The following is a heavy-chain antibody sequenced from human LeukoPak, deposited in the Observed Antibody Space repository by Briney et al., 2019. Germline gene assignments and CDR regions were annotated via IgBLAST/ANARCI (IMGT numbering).Heavy chain of an antibody. D-gene: IGHD2-21*02. CDR1: GFTFSSYG. CDR3: ARGGACGGDCYSAAFDI. CDR2: IWYDGSNK. J-gene: IGHJ3*02. V-gene: IGHV3-33*01. Sequence: GGSLRLSCAPSGFTFSSYGMHWVRPAPRKGLEWVAVIWYDGSNKYYADSVKGRFTISRDNSKNTLYLQMNSLRAGDTAVYYCARGGACGGDCYSAAFDIWGQGTMVTVSS.